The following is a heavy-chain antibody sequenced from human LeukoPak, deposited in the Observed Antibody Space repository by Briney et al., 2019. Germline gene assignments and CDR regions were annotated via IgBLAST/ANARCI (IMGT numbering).Heavy chain of an antibody. CDR1: GYTFTSYD. Sequence: ASVEVSCKASGYTFTSYDINWVRQATGRGLEWMGWMNPNSGNTAYAQKFQGRVTITRNTSISTAYMELSSLRSEDTAIYYCTREDYYDSGSSDYWGQGTLVTVSS. CDR3: TREDYYDSGSSDY. V-gene: IGHV1-8*03. D-gene: IGHD3-22*01. CDR2: MNPNSGNT. J-gene: IGHJ4*02.